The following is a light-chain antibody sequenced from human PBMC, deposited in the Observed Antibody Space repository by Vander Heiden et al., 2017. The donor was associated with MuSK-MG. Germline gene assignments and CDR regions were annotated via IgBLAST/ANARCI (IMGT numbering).Light chain of an antibody. CDR1: QSISNY. CDR2: AAS. J-gene: IGKJ1*01. Sequence: DIQMTQSPSSLSASVGDRVTITCRASQSISNYLNWYQQKAGKAPKLLIYAASTLQSGVPSRFSGSGSGTDFTLSISRLKPEDFATYYCQQSVTTPKTFGQGTKVEIK. V-gene: IGKV1-39*01. CDR3: QQSVTTPKT.